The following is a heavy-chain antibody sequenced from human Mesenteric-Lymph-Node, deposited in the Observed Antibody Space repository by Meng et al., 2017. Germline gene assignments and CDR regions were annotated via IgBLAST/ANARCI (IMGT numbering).Heavy chain of an antibody. CDR3: ARFEVAGTSNWFDP. Sequence: QGKLVQAGAEGKKPGASVKVSCKASGYTFTSYAISWVRQAPGQGLEWMGGIIPIFGTANYAQKFQGRVTITADESTSTAYMELSSLRSEDTAVYYCARFEVAGTSNWFDPWGQGTLVTVSS. V-gene: IGHV1-69*13. D-gene: IGHD6-19*01. CDR1: GYTFTSYA. CDR2: IIPIFGTA. J-gene: IGHJ5*02.